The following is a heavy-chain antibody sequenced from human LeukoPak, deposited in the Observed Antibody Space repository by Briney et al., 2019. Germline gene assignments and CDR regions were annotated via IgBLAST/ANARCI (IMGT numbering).Heavy chain of an antibody. CDR1: GFTFIGYY. J-gene: IGHJ4*02. V-gene: IGHV1-2*02. CDR2: INLNTGDT. Sequence: GASVKVSCKASGFTFIGYYMHWVRQAPGQGLEWMGWINLNTGDTDYAPKFQGRVTMTRDTSITTAYMELSRRRYDDTAVYYCARDQPALDYGGGEPLVTVSS. CDR3: ARDQPALDY.